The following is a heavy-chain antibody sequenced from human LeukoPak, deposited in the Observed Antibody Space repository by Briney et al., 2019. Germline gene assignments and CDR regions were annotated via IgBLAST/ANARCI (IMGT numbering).Heavy chain of an antibody. D-gene: IGHD6-13*01. Sequence: SGPTLVNPTQTLTLTCTFSGFSLSTSGMRVSWIRQPPGEALEWLALIDWDDDKFYSTSLKTRLTISKDTSKNQVVLTMTNMDPVDTPTYYCARIYSRKLDYGGQGTLVTVSS. CDR1: GFSLSTSGMR. CDR3: ARIYSRKLDY. V-gene: IGHV2-70*04. J-gene: IGHJ4*02. CDR2: IDWDDDK.